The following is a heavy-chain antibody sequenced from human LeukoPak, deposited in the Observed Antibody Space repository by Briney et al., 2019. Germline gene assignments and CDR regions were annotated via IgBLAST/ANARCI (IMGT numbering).Heavy chain of an antibody. CDR2: IYHSGNT. CDR1: GGSINSGDYS. CDR3: ARGNLYDSSGYYFDN. D-gene: IGHD3-22*01. V-gene: IGHV4-30-4*07. Sequence: SETLSLTCAVPGGSINSGDYSWNWIRQPPGKGLEWIGYIYHSGNTNYNPSLKNRVIISIDTSENQFSLMLSSVTAADTAMYYCARGNLYDSSGYYFDNWGQGTLVTVSS. J-gene: IGHJ4*02.